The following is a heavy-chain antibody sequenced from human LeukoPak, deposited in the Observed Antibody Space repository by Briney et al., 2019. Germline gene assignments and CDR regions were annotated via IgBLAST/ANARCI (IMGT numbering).Heavy chain of an antibody. D-gene: IGHD3-9*01. CDR3: ASSYYDILTGYYSPYFDY. Sequence: SGTLSLTCAVSGGSISSSNWWSWVRQPPGKGLEWIGEIYHSGSTNYNPSLKSRVTISVDKSKNQFSLKLSSVTAADTAVYYCASSYYDILTGYYSPYFDYWGQGTLVTVSS. CDR1: GGSISSSNW. V-gene: IGHV4-4*02. J-gene: IGHJ4*02. CDR2: IYHSGST.